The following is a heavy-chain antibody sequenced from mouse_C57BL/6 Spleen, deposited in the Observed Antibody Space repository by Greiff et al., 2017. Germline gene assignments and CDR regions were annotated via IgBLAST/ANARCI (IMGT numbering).Heavy chain of an antibody. CDR1: GFTFSDFY. CDR3: ARDPYYLGYFDV. Sequence: EVQVVESGGGLVQSGRSLRLSCATSGFTFSDFYMEWVRQAPGKGLEWIAASRNKANDYITEYSASVKGRFIVSRDTSQSILYLQMKALRAEDTAIYFCARDPYYLGYFDVWGTGTTLTVSS. V-gene: IGHV7-1*01. J-gene: IGHJ1*03. CDR2: SRNKANDYIT. D-gene: IGHD1-1*01.